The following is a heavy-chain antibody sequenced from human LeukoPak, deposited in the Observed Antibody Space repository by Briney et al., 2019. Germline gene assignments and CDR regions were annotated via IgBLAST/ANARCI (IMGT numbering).Heavy chain of an antibody. CDR3: AREPFTYYYDSSGYSP. CDR1: GFTFSSYW. CDR2: IKQDGSEK. Sequence: PGGSLRLSCAASGFTFSSYWMSWVRQAPGKGLEWVANIKQDGSEKYYVDSVKGRFTISRDNAKNSLYLQMNSLGAEDTAVYYCAREPFTYYYDSSGYSPWGQGTLVTVSS. J-gene: IGHJ5*02. D-gene: IGHD3-22*01. V-gene: IGHV3-7*01.